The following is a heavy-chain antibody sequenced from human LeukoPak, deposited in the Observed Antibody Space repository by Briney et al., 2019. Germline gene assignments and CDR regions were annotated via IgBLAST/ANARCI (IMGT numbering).Heavy chain of an antibody. CDR3: AKLSDFWSGSDAFDI. V-gene: IGHV3-30*02. CDR2: IRYDGSNK. CDR1: GFTFSSYG. Sequence: GGSLRLSCAASGFTFSSYGMHWVRQAPGKGLEWVAFIRYDGSNKYYADSVKGRFTISRDNSKNTLYLQMNSLRAEDTAVYYCAKLSDFWSGSDAFDIWGQGTMVTVSS. D-gene: IGHD3-3*01. J-gene: IGHJ3*02.